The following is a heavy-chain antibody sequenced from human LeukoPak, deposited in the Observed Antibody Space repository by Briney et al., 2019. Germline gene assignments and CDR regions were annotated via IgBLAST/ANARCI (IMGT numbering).Heavy chain of an antibody. CDR3: ARDVVMGYCSGGTCYNNCFDR. CDR1: GSSIRGFY. D-gene: IGHD2-15*01. Sequence: SETLSLTCSVSGSSIRGFYWSWIRQPAGARLEWIGRIHSDGSATYNPSLQSRLTMSVDTSKNQFSLKLNSVTAADTALYYGARDVVMGYCSGGTCYNNCFDRWGQGTLVTVSS. CDR2: IHSDGSA. J-gene: IGHJ5*02. V-gene: IGHV4-4*07.